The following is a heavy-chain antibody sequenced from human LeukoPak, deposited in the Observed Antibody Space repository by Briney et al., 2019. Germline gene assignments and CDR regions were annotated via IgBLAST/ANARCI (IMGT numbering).Heavy chain of an antibody. J-gene: IGHJ5*02. D-gene: IGHD6-19*01. V-gene: IGHV3-21*01. CDR3: ARPPAEQWFSDH. CDR1: GFTFSSYS. Sequence: PGGSLRLSCAASGFTFSSYSMNWVRQAPGKGLEWVSSISSSSSYIYYADSVKGRFTISRDNAKNSLYLQMNSLRAEDTAVYYCARPPAEQWFSDHWGQGTLVAVSS. CDR2: ISSSSSYI.